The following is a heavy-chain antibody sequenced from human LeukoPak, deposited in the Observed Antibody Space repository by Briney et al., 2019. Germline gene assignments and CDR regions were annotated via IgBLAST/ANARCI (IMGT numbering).Heavy chain of an antibody. CDR3: ARSFGGNSGFRYFQH. J-gene: IGHJ1*01. CDR2: INPNSGGT. D-gene: IGHD4-23*01. Sequence: ASVKVSCKASGYTFTGYYMHWVRQAPGQGLEWMGRINPNSGGTNYAQKFQGRVTMTRDTSISTAYMELSRLRSDDTAVYYCARSFGGNSGFRYFQHWGQGTLVTVSS. V-gene: IGHV1-2*06. CDR1: GYTFTGYY.